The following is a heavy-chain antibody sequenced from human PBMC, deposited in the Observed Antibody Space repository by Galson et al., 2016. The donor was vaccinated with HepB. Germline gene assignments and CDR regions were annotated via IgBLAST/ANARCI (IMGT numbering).Heavy chain of an antibody. D-gene: IGHD6-13*01. CDR2: ISGSAYSGVT. V-gene: IGHV3-23*01. J-gene: IGHJ4*02. CDR3: AKRPTWRIAIPVDYFDY. CDR1: GFTFSTYA. Sequence: SLRLSCAASGFTFSTYAMSWVRQAPGKRLEWVSVISGSAYSGVTYYADSVRGRFTISRDDSKNTLYLLMNSLTAEDTAVYYCAKRPTWRIAIPVDYFDYWGREPWSPSPQ.